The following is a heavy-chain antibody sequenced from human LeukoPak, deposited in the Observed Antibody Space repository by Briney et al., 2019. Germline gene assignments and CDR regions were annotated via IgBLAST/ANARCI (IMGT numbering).Heavy chain of an antibody. V-gene: IGHV3-23*01. Sequence: PGGSLRLSCAAPEFTFSRYAMTWVRQAPGKGLEWVSSITSRDGRTSYADSVKGRFTVSRDNSKYTLYLQMNYLRVEDTAVYYCARDPNGDYLGAFDFWGQGTLVTVSS. CDR3: ARDPNGDYLGAFDF. J-gene: IGHJ3*01. D-gene: IGHD4-17*01. CDR2: ITSRDGRT. CDR1: EFTFSRYA.